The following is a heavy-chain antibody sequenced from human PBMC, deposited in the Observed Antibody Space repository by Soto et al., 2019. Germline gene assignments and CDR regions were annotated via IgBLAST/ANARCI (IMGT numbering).Heavy chain of an antibody. D-gene: IGHD5-12*01. V-gene: IGHV4-30-2*01. CDR3: ARASSTILGNNWFDP. J-gene: IGHJ5*02. Sequence: PSETLSLTCAVSCGSISSCGYSWSWIRQPPGKGLEWIGYIYHSGSTYYNPSLKSRVTISVDRSKNQFSLKLSSVTAADTAVYYCARASSTILGNNWFDPWGQGTLVTVSS. CDR2: IYHSGST. CDR1: CGSISSCGYS.